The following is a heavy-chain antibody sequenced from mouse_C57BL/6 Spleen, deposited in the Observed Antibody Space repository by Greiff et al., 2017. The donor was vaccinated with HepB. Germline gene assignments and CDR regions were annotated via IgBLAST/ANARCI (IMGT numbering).Heavy chain of an antibody. D-gene: IGHD1-1*01. V-gene: IGHV1-55*01. J-gene: IGHJ3*01. CDR1: GYTFTSYW. CDR3: ARLGYGSSYTWFAY. CDR2: IYPGSGST. Sequence: VQLQHPGAELVKPGASVKMSCKASGYTFTSYWITWVKQRPGQGLEWIGDIYPGSGSTNYNEKFKSKATLTVDTSSSTAYMQLSSLTSEDSAVYYCARLGYGSSYTWFAYWGQGTLVTVSA.